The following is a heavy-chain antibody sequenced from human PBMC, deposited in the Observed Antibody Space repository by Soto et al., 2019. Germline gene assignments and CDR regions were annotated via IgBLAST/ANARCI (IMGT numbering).Heavy chain of an antibody. CDR3: ARPTQEGGNFGY. J-gene: IGHJ4*02. CDR2: IDPRDSYT. Sequence: GESLKISCKGSGYSFTSYWISWVRQMPGKGLEWMGRIDPRDSYTNYSPSFQGHVTISADKFISTAYLQWSSLKASDTAMYYCARPTQEGGNFGYWGQGTLVTVSS. V-gene: IGHV5-10-1*01. D-gene: IGHD2-15*01. CDR1: GYSFTSYW.